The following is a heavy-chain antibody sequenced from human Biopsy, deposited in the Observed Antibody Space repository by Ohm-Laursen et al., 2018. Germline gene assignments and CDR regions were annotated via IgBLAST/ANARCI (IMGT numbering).Heavy chain of an antibody. CDR1: GGSISGYY. J-gene: IGHJ4*02. V-gene: IGHV4-59*01. CDR2: IWSSGTT. Sequence: PSQTLSLTWSISGGSISGYYWNWIRQSPGKGLEWIGYIWSSGTTDYNPSLQSRVSMSLELSTDQFSLKVDSVTAADTAVYYCARVVGAATGFDQWGQGIPVTVSS. D-gene: IGHD1-26*01. CDR3: ARVVGAATGFDQ.